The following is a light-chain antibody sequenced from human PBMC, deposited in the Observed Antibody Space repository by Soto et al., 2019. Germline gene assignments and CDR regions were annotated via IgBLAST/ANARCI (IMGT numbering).Light chain of an antibody. CDR2: NAF. CDR3: QRYNDWPLT. J-gene: IGKJ4*01. CDR1: KGIGVT. Sequence: EIVMTQSPATLSVSPGEGATLYCRASKGIGVTLAWYQQKPGQNPRLLTYNAFTRATGVPASFSGSGSGTDFTLTINSLQSEDFAVYYCQRYNDWPLTFGGGTKLDIK. V-gene: IGKV3-15*01.